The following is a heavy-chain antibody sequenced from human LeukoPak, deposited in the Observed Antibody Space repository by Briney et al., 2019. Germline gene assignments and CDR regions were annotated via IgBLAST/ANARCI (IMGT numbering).Heavy chain of an antibody. CDR2: IYYSGST. Sequence: SETLSLTCTVSGGSISSHYWSWIRQPPGKGLEWIGYIYYSGSTNYNPSLKSRVTISADTSKNQFSLKLSSVTAADTAVYYCARWRDGYKNWGQGTLVTVSS. J-gene: IGHJ4*02. V-gene: IGHV4-59*11. CDR3: ARWRDGYKN. D-gene: IGHD5-24*01. CDR1: GGSISSHY.